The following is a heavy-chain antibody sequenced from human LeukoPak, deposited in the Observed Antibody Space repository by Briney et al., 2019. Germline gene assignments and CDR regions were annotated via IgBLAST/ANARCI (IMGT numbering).Heavy chain of an antibody. CDR3: ARDRISGVVLHWFDP. V-gene: IGHV1-2*02. J-gene: IGHJ5*02. CDR2: INPNSGGT. D-gene: IGHD3-3*02. CDR1: GYTFTGYY. Sequence: ASVKVSCKASGYTFTGYYMHWVRQAPGQGLEWMGWINPNSGGTNYAQKFQGRVTMTRDTSISTAYMELSRLRSDDTAVYYCARDRISGVVLHWFDPWGQGTLVTVSS.